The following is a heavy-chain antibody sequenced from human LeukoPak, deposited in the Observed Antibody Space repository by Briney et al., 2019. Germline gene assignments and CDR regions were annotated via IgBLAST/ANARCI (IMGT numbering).Heavy chain of an antibody. CDR3: ARDRSTSCYCFDY. J-gene: IGHJ4*02. V-gene: IGHV3-21*01. CDR2: ISSSSSYI. Sequence: KPGGSLRLSCAASGFTFSSYSMNWVRQAPGKGLEWVSSISSSSSYIYYADSVKGRFTISRDNAKNSLYLQMNSLRAEDTAVYYCARDRSTSCYCFDYWGQGTLVTASS. CDR1: GFTFSSYS. D-gene: IGHD2-2*01.